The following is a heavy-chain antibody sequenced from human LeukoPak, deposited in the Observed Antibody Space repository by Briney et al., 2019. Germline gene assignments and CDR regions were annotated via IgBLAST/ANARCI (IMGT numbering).Heavy chain of an antibody. CDR1: GGSISSYY. CDR3: ARGNWYYDSSGYYYNAFDI. CDR2: IYYSGST. Sequence: NASETLSLTCTVSGGSISSYYWSWIRQPPGKGLEWIGYIYYSGSTNYNPSLKSRVTISVDTSKNQFSLKLSSVTAADTAVYYCARGNWYYDSSGYYYNAFDIWGQGTMVTVSS. J-gene: IGHJ3*02. D-gene: IGHD3-22*01. V-gene: IGHV4-59*01.